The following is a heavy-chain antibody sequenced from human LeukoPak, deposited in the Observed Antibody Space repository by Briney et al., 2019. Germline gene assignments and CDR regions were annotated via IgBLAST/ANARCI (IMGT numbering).Heavy chain of an antibody. J-gene: IGHJ4*02. Sequence: GASVKVSCKASGYTFTSYGISWVRQAPGQGLEWMGWISAYNGNTNYAQKLQGRVTMTRDTSTSTVYMELSSLRSEDTAVYYCARVALGPYGYLDYWGQGTLVTVSS. V-gene: IGHV1-18*01. CDR2: ISAYNGNT. CDR1: GYTFTSYG. D-gene: IGHD3-10*01. CDR3: ARVALGPYGYLDY.